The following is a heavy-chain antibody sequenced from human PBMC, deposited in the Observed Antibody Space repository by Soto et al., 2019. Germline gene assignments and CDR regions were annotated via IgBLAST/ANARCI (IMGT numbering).Heavy chain of an antibody. J-gene: IGHJ4*02. CDR3: ARTDDYGDYGLSP. V-gene: IGHV4-39*07. CDR2: IYHSGST. CDR1: GGSISSSSYY. Sequence: PSETLSLTCTVSGGSISSSSYYWGWIRQPPGKGLEWIGSIYHSGSTYYNPSLKSRVTISVDRSKNQFSLKLSSVTAADTAVYYCARTDDYGDYGLSPWGQGTLVTVSS. D-gene: IGHD4-17*01.